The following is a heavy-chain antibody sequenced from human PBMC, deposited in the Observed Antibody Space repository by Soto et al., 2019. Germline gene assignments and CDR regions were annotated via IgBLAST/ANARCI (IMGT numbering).Heavy chain of an antibody. CDR1: GFTFSDYY. Sequence: QVQLVESGGGLVKPGGSLRLSCAASGFTFSDYYMSWIRQAPGKGLEWVSYISSSSSYTNYADSVKGRFTISRDNAKNSLYLQMNGLRAEDTAVYYCAREATVTTDFDYWGQGTLVTVSS. V-gene: IGHV3-11*06. J-gene: IGHJ4*02. D-gene: IGHD4-4*01. CDR3: AREATVTTDFDY. CDR2: ISSSSSYT.